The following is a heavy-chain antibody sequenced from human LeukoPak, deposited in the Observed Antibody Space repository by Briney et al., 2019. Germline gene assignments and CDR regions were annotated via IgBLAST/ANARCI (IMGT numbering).Heavy chain of an antibody. CDR3: ARGRYGSGSYYYYYGMDV. J-gene: IGHJ6*02. CDR2: TYYRSKWYN. Sequence: SQTLSLTCALSGDNVSSKSAAWNWIRQSPSRGLEWLGRTYYRSKWYNDYAVSVKSRITIDPDTSKNQFSLQLNSVTPEDTAVYYCARGRYGSGSYYYYYGMDVWGQGTTVTVSS. V-gene: IGHV6-1*01. D-gene: IGHD3-10*01. CDR1: GDNVSSKSAA.